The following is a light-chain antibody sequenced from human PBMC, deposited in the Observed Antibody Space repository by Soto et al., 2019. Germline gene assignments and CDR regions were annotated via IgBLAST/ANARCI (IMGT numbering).Light chain of an antibody. CDR2: EVS. CDR3: CSYTTSSTLGVV. CDR1: SSDIGAYNY. Sequence: QSALTQPASVSGSPGQSISISCTGTSSDIGAYNYVSWYQHHPGEAPKLMIFEVSNRPSGVSDRFSGSKSGTTASLTISGLQAEDEADYYCCSYTTSSTLGVVFGGGTKLTVL. V-gene: IGLV2-14*01. J-gene: IGLJ2*01.